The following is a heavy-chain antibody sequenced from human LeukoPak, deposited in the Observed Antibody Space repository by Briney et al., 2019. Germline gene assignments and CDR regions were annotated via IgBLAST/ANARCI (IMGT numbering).Heavy chain of an antibody. CDR2: IYYSGST. Sequence: SETLSLTCTDSGGSISSYYWSWIRQPPGKGLEWIGYIYYSGSTNYNPSLKSRVTISVDTSKNQFSLKLSSVTAADTAVYYCARAGYDFWSGYFHFDYWGQGTLVTVSS. V-gene: IGHV4-59*01. D-gene: IGHD3-3*01. J-gene: IGHJ4*02. CDR1: GGSISSYY. CDR3: ARAGYDFWSGYFHFDY.